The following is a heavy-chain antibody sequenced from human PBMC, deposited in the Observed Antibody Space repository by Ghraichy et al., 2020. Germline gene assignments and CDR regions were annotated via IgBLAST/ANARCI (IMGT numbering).Heavy chain of an antibody. CDR1: GFTFSSYV. J-gene: IGHJ6*02. Sequence: GGSLRLSCAASGFTFSSYVLSWVRQAPGKGLEWVSAISGSGGSTYYPDSVKGRFTISRDNSKNTLYLQMNSLRAEDTAVDYCAKGIAAGTTTISYYYNGMDAWGQGTPVTVSS. D-gene: IGHD6-13*01. CDR2: ISGSGGST. CDR3: AKGIAAGTTTISYYYNGMDA. V-gene: IGHV3-23*01.